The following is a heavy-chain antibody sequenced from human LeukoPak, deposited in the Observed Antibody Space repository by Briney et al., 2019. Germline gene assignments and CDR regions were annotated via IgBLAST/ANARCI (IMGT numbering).Heavy chain of an antibody. V-gene: IGHV3-74*01. CDR3: ARDQRDYDFPPFDY. D-gene: IGHD3-3*01. Sequence: GGSLRLSCAVSGFTFSSYWMHWVRQAPGKGPVWVSRINTGGTITDYAGSVTGRFTISRDDAKSTLYLQMNSLRTEDTAVYYRARDQRDYDFPPFDYWGQGTLVTVSS. CDR2: INTGGTIT. J-gene: IGHJ4*02. CDR1: GFTFSSYW.